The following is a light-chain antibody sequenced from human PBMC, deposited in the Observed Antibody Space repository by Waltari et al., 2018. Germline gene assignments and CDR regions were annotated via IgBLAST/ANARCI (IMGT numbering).Light chain of an antibody. CDR2: DAS. J-gene: IGKJ5*01. V-gene: IGKV3-11*01. CDR3: QQRSSWPSIT. CDR1: QSVSSY. Sequence: EIVLTQFPATLSLSPGERANLSCRASQSVSSYLSWYQQKPGQAPRLLIYDASNRATGIPARFSGSGSGTDFTLTIISLEPEDFAVDYCQQRSSWPSITFGQGTRLEIK.